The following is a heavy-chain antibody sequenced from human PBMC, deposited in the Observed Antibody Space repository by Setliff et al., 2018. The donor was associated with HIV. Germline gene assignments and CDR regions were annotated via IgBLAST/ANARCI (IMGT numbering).Heavy chain of an antibody. CDR2: ISNYNGNT. V-gene: IGHV1-18*01. Sequence: ASVKVSCKTSDHTFTNCGIYWVRQAPGQGLEWMGWISNYNGNTNYAQKFHGRVTMTTDTSTRTAYMEMRGLTYDDTAVYYCARASGGNSVENGFDIWGQGTMVTVSS. J-gene: IGHJ3*02. CDR1: DHTFTNCG. D-gene: IGHD1-26*01. CDR3: ARASGGNSVENGFDI.